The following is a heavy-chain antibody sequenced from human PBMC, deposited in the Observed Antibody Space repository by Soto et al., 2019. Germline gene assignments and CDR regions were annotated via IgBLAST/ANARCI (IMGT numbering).Heavy chain of an antibody. D-gene: IGHD2-2*01. Sequence: SQTLSLTCTVSGGSISSSSYYWGWIRQPPGKGLEWIGSIYYSGSTYYNPSLKSRVTISVDTSKNQFSLKLSSVTAADTAVYYCARGIRYCSSTSCSLFYYYMDVWGKGTTVTVSS. J-gene: IGHJ6*03. CDR1: GGSISSSSYY. CDR3: ARGIRYCSSTSCSLFYYYMDV. V-gene: IGHV4-39*01. CDR2: IYYSGST.